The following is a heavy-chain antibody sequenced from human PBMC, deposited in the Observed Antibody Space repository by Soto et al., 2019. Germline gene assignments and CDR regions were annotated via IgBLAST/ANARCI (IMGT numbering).Heavy chain of an antibody. D-gene: IGHD2-2*01. CDR1: GGSNSSGGYS. CDR2: IYHSGST. V-gene: IGHV4-30-2*01. CDR3: ARVPDR. Sequence: SETLSLTCAVSGGSNSSGGYSWSWIRQPPGKGLEWIGYIYHSGSTYYNPSLKSRVTISVDRSKNQFSLKLSSVTAADTAVYYFARVPDRWGKGTLVTVS. J-gene: IGHJ5*02.